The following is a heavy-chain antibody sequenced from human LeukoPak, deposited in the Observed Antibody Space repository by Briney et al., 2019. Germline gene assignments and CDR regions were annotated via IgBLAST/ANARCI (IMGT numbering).Heavy chain of an antibody. J-gene: IGHJ4*02. CDR1: EYSGSPGCVG. D-gene: IGHD3-10*01. V-gene: IGHV2-5*02. CDR2: IYWDDDK. CDR3: ARPYYYSSVYIDF. Sequence: SGPPQAIPTQTLTLTCTLSEYSGSPGCVGVAWIRLPPGKALEWVVLIYWDDDKRHSPSLKSRLIITKDTYKNPVVLRITNMDPVDTATYYCARPYYYSSVYIDFWGQGTPVTVSS.